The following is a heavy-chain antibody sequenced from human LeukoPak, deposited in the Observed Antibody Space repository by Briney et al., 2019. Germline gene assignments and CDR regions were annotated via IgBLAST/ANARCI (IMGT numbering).Heavy chain of an antibody. V-gene: IGHV1-18*01. CDR1: GYTLTRYG. Sequence: ASVKVSSKVSGYTLTRYGISWVRQAPGQGLEWMGWIRAYNGNTNYTQKLQGRVAMTTDTSTSKAYMELRSLRSDDTAVYYCARDDSSGYYQEYFQHWGQGTLVTVSS. CDR2: IRAYNGNT. D-gene: IGHD3-22*01. J-gene: IGHJ1*01. CDR3: ARDDSSGYYQEYFQH.